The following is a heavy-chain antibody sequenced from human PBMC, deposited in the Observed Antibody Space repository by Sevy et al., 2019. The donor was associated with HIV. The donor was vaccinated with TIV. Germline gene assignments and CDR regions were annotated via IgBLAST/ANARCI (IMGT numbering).Heavy chain of an antibody. CDR1: GGSISSYY. CDR3: ARAGGFMYDY. Sequence: SETLSLTCTVSGGSISSYYWCWIRQPPGKGLEWIGYIYYSGSTNYNPSLKSRVTISVDTSKNQFSLKLSSVTAADTAVHYCARAGGFMYDYWGQGTLVTVSS. J-gene: IGHJ4*02. D-gene: IGHD3-16*01. CDR2: IYYSGST. V-gene: IGHV4-59*01.